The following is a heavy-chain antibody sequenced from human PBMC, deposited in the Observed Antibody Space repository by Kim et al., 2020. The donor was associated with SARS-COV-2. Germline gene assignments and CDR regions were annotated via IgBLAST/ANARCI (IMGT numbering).Heavy chain of an antibody. J-gene: IGHJ4*02. CDR3: ARDSSRRADY. Sequence: GGSLRLSCAASGFSFSTYDMSWVRQAPEKGLEWVSAITGRDGSTFYADSVKGRFIISRDNSRNTLFLQLNSLRAEDTALYYCARDSSRRADYWGQGTLVT. D-gene: IGHD2-2*01. V-gene: IGHV3-23*01. CDR1: GFSFSTYD. CDR2: ITGRDGST.